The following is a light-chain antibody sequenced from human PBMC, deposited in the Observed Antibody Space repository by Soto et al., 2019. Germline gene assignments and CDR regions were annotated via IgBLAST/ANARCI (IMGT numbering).Light chain of an antibody. CDR1: QYIGRY. J-gene: IGKJ4*01. CDR3: RQTYSAPIS. CDR2: AAS. V-gene: IGKV1-39*01. Sequence: TRWRASLSRWISNNGKSAGRAGQYIGRYLNWYQQKPGKAPKLLIYAASILHSGVPSRFSGSGSGTDFDLIIRCLEPEAFVTCSWRQTYSAPISLGRGTRWIS.